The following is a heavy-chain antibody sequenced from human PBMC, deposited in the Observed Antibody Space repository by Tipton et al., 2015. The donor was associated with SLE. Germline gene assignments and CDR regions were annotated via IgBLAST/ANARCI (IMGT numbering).Heavy chain of an antibody. J-gene: IGHJ4*02. D-gene: IGHD3-16*01. CDR3: VKEGGDY. V-gene: IGHV3-30*02. CDR2: MRSHGRDI. Sequence: SLRLSCAASGFTLSSYGIHWVRPAPGKGLEWVAFMRSHGRDIYYADFVEGRFTISRDISKNTLYLHMNSLRVEDTAVYYCVKEGGDYWGQGTQVNVSS. CDR1: GFTLSSYG.